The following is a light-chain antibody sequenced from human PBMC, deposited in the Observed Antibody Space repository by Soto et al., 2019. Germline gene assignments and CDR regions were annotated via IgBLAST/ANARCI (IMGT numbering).Light chain of an antibody. CDR2: GAS. J-gene: IGKJ4*01. CDR1: QSVSSSY. V-gene: IGKV3-15*01. CDR3: QQYNNWPRALT. Sequence: DIVLTQSPGTLSLSPGERVTLSCRASQSVSSSYLSWYQQKPGQAPRLLIYGASTRATGIPARFSGSGSVTEFTRTISSLQSEEFAGYYCQQYNNWPRALTFGGGTKVDNK.